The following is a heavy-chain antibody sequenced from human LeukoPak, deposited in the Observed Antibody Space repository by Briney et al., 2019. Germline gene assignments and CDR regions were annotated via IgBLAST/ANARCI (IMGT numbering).Heavy chain of an antibody. Sequence: GRSLRLSCAASGFTFSSYGMHWVRQAPGKGLEWVAVIWYDGSNRYYADSVKGRFTISRDNAKNSLYLQMNSLRAEDTALYHCARASSGYDFDYWGQGTLVTVSS. J-gene: IGHJ4*02. V-gene: IGHV3-33*01. CDR2: IWYDGSNR. CDR1: GFTFSSYG. CDR3: ARASSGYDFDY. D-gene: IGHD5-12*01.